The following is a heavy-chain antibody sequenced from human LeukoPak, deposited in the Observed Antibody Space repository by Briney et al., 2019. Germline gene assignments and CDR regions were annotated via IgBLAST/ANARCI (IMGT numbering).Heavy chain of an antibody. J-gene: IGHJ4*02. Sequence: PSETLSLTCAVYGGSFSGYYWSWIRQPPGKGLEWIGKINHSGSTNYNPSLKSRVSISVDTSKNQFSLKLSSVTAADTAVYYCASLAYPSDYWGQGTLVTVSS. CDR1: GGSFSGYY. CDR2: INHSGST. CDR3: ASLAYPSDY. D-gene: IGHD2-2*01. V-gene: IGHV4-34*01.